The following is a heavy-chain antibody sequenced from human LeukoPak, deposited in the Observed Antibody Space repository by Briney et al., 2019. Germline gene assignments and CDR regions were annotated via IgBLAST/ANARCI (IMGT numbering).Heavy chain of an antibody. V-gene: IGHV3-21*01. Sequence: GGSLRLSCAASGFTFSSYSMNWVRQAPGKGLEWVSSISSGSSYIYYADSVKGRFTISRDNAKTSLYLQMNSLRAEDTAVYYCARDLGPHSSSPNSGAFDIWGQGTMVTVSS. J-gene: IGHJ3*02. CDR1: GFTFSSYS. CDR3: ARDLGPHSSSPNSGAFDI. D-gene: IGHD6-6*01. CDR2: ISSGSSYI.